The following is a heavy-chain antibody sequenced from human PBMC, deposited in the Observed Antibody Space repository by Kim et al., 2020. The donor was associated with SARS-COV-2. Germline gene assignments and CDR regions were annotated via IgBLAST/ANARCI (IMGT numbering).Heavy chain of an antibody. CDR3: ASAPVGALDY. CDR2: NK. D-gene: IGHD1-26*01. J-gene: IGHJ4*02. V-gene: IGHV3-33*01. Sequence: NKYYADSVKGRFTISRDNSKNTLYLQMNSLRAEDTAVYYCASAPVGALDYWGQGTLVTVSS.